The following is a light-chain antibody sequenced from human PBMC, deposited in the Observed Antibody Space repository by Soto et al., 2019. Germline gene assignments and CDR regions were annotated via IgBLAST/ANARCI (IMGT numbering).Light chain of an antibody. CDR3: QQYAEGTPIT. Sequence: EILLTQSPGSLSVFPGERASLSCRASQNVNNRLAWYQQKAGQAPRRLISGASSRATGIPDRFSGSGSGTDFAFTISRLESEDFGLYDSQQYAEGTPITFGQGTRLDIK. CDR1: QNVNNR. CDR2: GAS. V-gene: IGKV3-20*01. J-gene: IGKJ5*01.